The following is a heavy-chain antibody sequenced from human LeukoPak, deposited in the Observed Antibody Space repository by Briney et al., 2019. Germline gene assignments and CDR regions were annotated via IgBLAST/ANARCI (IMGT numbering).Heavy chain of an antibody. CDR1: GFFFSHYG. J-gene: IGHJ4*01. D-gene: IGHD3-3*01. Sequence: GGSLSLSWVASGFFFSHYGMHWVRQAPGKGLEWVSGLNSRSDSIYDADSVKGRFTISRDNSKNTLYLQTNSLRPEDTAIYYCARDLGWFYFDQWGHGTLVTVPS. V-gene: IGHV3-23*01. CDR3: ARDLGWFYFDQ. CDR2: LNSRSDSI.